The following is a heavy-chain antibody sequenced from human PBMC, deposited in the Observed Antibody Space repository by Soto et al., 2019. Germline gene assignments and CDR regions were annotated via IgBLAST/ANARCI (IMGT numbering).Heavy chain of an antibody. CDR3: ARGPYYDLIWNYYYMDV. CDR1: GGSISGHY. V-gene: IGHV4-59*08. CDR2: MYYSGST. D-gene: IGHD3-16*01. J-gene: IGHJ6*03. Sequence: QVQLQESGPGLVKPSETLSLSCSVSGGSISGHYWSWVRQTPGKGLEWIGYMYYSGSTNYNPSLKRRVTISVDTSNNHFSLRLTSVTAADTAVYYCARGPYYDLIWNYYYMDVWGKGTTVTVSS.